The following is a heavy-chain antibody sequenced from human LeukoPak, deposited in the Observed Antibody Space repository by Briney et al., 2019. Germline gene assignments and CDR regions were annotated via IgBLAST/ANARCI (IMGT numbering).Heavy chain of an antibody. J-gene: IGHJ4*02. V-gene: IGHV4-59*01. Sequence: NPSETLSLTCTVSGDSIDSYYWSWIRQPPGEGLQWIGYVFYSGPTNYDASLKSRVAISVDRSKNQFSLKLTSVSAADTAVYYCAGRSERYFDSWGQGTPVTVSS. CDR3: AGRSERYFDS. CDR1: GDSIDSYY. D-gene: IGHD1-26*01. CDR2: VFYSGPT.